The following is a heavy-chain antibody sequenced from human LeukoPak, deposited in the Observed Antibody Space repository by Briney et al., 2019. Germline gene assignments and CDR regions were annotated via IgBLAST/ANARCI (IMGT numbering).Heavy chain of an antibody. CDR1: GFTFSSYW. J-gene: IGHJ4*02. V-gene: IGHV3-7*04. Sequence: GGSLRLSCAASGFTFSSYWMNWVRQAPGKGREWVANIKQDGSEKYYVDSVKGRFTISRDTAKNSLHLQMNSLRAEDTAVYYCAKDRSNWVDYWGQGILVTVSS. D-gene: IGHD7-27*01. CDR2: IKQDGSEK. CDR3: AKDRSNWVDY.